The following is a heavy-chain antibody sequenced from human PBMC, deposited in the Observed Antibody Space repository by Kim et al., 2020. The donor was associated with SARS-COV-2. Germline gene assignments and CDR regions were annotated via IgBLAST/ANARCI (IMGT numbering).Heavy chain of an antibody. Sequence: SETLSLTCTVSGGSISSYYWSWIRQPPGKGLEWIGYIYYSGSTNYNPSLKSRVTISVDTSKKQFSLKLSSVTAADTAVYYCARALGGIQLWRRVPDWFDPWGQGTLVTVTS. CDR1: GGSISSYY. J-gene: IGHJ5*02. CDR2: IYYSGST. D-gene: IGHD5-18*01. CDR3: ARALGGIQLWRRVPDWFDP. V-gene: IGHV4-59*01.